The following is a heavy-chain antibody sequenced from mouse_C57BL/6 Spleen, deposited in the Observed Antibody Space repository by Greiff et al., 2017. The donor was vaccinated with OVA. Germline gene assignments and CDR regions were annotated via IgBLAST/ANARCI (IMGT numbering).Heavy chain of an antibody. Sequence: EVKLVESGGGLVKPGGSLKLSCAASGFTFSDYGMHWVRQAPEKGLEWVAYISSGSSTIYYADTVKGRFTISRDNAKNTLFLQMTSLRSEDTAMYYCARRRAITTVVLDYWGQGTTLTVSS. CDR3: ARRRAITTVVLDY. D-gene: IGHD1-1*01. CDR2: ISSGSSTI. V-gene: IGHV5-17*01. J-gene: IGHJ2*01. CDR1: GFTFSDYG.